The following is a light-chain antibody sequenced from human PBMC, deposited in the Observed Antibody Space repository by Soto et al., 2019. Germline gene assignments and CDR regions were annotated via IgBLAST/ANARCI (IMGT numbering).Light chain of an antibody. J-gene: IGKJ1*01. Sequence: DIQMTQWPTTLCGCGVDIITITCRASQSISSWLAWYQRKPGKAPKLLIYDASSLESGVPSRFSGSGSGTEFTLTISGLQPDDFATYYCQQYNSYSWTFGQGTKVDIK. CDR2: DAS. CDR3: QQYNSYSWT. V-gene: IGKV1-5*01. CDR1: QSISSW.